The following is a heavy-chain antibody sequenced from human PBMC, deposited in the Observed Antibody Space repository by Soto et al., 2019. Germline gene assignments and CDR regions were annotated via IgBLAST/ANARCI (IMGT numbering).Heavy chain of an antibody. D-gene: IGHD1-26*01. Sequence: ASVKVSCKASGYTFISYYMHWVRQAPGKGLEWMGMINPSGGSTSYAQKFQGRITMTRDKSTSTVYMELSSLSSEDAAVYYCARVPPRRDSYNDAFDMWGQGTMVTV. V-gene: IGHV1-46*01. J-gene: IGHJ3*02. CDR3: ARVPPRRDSYNDAFDM. CDR1: GYTFISYY. CDR2: INPSGGST.